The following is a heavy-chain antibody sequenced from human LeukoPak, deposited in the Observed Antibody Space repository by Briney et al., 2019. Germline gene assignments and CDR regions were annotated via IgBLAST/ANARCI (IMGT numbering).Heavy chain of an antibody. CDR1: GFTFSSYS. CDR2: ISSSSSTI. J-gene: IGHJ4*02. CDR3: ARGSRGSGSQGLFDY. D-gene: IGHD3-10*01. V-gene: IGHV3-48*01. Sequence: GGSLRLSCAASGFTFSSYSMNWVRQAPGKGLEWVSYISSSSSTIYYADSVKGRFTISRDNAKNSLYLQMNSLRAEDTAVYYCARGSRGSGSQGLFDYWGQGTLVTVSS.